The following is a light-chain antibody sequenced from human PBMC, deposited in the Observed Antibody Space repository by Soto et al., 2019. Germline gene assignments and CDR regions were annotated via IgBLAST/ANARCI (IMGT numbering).Light chain of an antibody. V-gene: IGKV2-30*02. Sequence: VVVTQSPPSPPPPPWQPAPLSSRSNQKPVHSDGIAYFSWFQQRPGRSPRRLIYKVSNRDSGVPARFSGSGSGTDFALKISRVEAEDVGVYYCMQGTHWPITFGQGTRLEIK. J-gene: IGKJ5*01. CDR2: KVS. CDR3: MQGTHWPIT. CDR1: QKPVHSDGIAY.